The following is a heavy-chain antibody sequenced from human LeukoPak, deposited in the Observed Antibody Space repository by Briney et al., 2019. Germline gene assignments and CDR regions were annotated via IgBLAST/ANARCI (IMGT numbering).Heavy chain of an antibody. D-gene: IGHD3-16*01. CDR2: IYHNGST. CDR1: GYSISIGYS. CDR3: ARVGVTVSFGGLPTPMIDY. Sequence: SETLSLTCTVSGYSISIGYSWGWIRQPPGKGLEWIVTIYHNGSTDYNPSLKSRVTISVDTSKSHFSLKLSSVTAADTAVYYCARVGVTVSFGGLPTPMIDYRGRGTLVTVSS. J-gene: IGHJ4*02. V-gene: IGHV4-38-2*02.